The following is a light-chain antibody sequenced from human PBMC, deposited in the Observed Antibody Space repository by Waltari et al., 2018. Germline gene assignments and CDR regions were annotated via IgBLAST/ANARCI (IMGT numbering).Light chain of an antibody. J-gene: IGLJ2*01. V-gene: IGLV2-14*01. CDR1: SSDVGGYNY. CDR2: DVS. Sequence: SALTQPASVSGSLAQSIPFSCPGTSSDVGGYNYVAWYQQHPGKAPKLMIHDVSNRPSGVSIRFSGSKSGNTASLTISGLQADDEADYYCISYSSATPGNVVIGGGTKLTVL. CDR3: ISYSSATPGNVV.